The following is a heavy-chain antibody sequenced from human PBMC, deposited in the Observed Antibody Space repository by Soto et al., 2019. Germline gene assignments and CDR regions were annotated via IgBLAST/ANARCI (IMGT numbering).Heavy chain of an antibody. D-gene: IGHD2-15*01. CDR3: ARRIRYDALDI. V-gene: IGHV1-18*01. J-gene: IGHJ3*02. CDR1: GYPFSSHV. CDR2: ISPYNGNT. Sequence: ASLKVSCKSSGYPFSSHVINWVRQAPGQGLEWMGWISPYNGNTNYTQKFQGRVTLTTDTSTDTAYMELRSLRSDDTAVYYCARRIRYDALDIWGQGTMVTVSS.